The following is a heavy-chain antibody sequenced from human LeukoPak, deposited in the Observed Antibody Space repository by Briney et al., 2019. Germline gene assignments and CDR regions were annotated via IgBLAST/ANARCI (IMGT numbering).Heavy chain of an antibody. CDR2: IYYSGST. CDR3: ARGSMMVGP. Sequence: SETLSLTCTVSGGSISSYYWSWIRQPPGKGVEWIGFIYYSGSTTYNPSLKSRATISVDTSKNQFSLKLSSVTAADTAVYYCARGSMMVGPWGQGTLVTVSS. J-gene: IGHJ5*02. D-gene: IGHD2/OR15-2a*01. CDR1: GGSISSYY. V-gene: IGHV4-59*01.